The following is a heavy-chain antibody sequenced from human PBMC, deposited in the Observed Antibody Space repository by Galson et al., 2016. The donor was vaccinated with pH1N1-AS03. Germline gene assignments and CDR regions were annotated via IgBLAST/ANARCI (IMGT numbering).Heavy chain of an antibody. D-gene: IGHD1-1*01. CDR1: GFTFSSYS. CDR3: ARSSNWAFDY. CDR2: IRSSGDTI. J-gene: IGHJ4*02. Sequence: SLRLSCAASGFTFSSYSMNWVRQAPGKGLEWASYIRSSGDTIFYANSVKGRFTISRDNAKNSVYLQMNSLRAEDTAVYYCARSSNWAFDYWGQGSLVTVSS. V-gene: IGHV3-48*01.